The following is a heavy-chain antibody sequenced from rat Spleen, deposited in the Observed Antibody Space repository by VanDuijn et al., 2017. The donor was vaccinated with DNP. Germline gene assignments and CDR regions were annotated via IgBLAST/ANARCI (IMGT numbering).Heavy chain of an antibody. D-gene: IGHD1-4*01. J-gene: IGHJ2*01. CDR3: ARHVLPLRVWDY. CDR1: GFTFRDYY. Sequence: EVQLVESGGGLVQPGRSLKLSCAASGFTFRDYYMAWVRQVPTKGLEWVAYISYDGGRNYNGDSVKVRFTISRDNAKSTLYLQMNSLRSEDMATYYCARHVLPLRVWDYWGQGVMVTVSS. V-gene: IGHV5-22*01. CDR2: ISYDGGRN.